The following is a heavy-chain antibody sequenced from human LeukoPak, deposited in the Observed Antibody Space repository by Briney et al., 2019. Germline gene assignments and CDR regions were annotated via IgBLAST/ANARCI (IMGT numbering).Heavy chain of an antibody. CDR3: ATKQWLAPPPDS. D-gene: IGHD6-19*01. V-gene: IGHV3-74*01. CDR1: GFTVSKYW. J-gene: IGHJ4*02. Sequence: GGSLRLSCAASGFTVSKYWMLWVRQAPGKGLESVSRINTDGTVTTYADSVKGRFTVSRDNADNTMFLQMNSVRDEDTAVYYCATKQWLAPPPDSWGQGTPVTVSS. CDR2: INTDGTVT.